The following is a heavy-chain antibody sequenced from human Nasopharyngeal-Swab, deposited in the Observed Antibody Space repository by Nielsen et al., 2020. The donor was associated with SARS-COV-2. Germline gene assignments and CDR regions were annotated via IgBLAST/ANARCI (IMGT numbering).Heavy chain of an antibody. Sequence: ETLSLTCAASGFTFSSYAMSWVRQAPGKGLEWVSVIYSGGSTYYADSVKGRFTISRDNSKNTLYLQMNSLRAEDTAVYYCARQYSSGWFDPWGQGTLVTVSS. CDR3: ARQYSSGWFDP. J-gene: IGHJ5*02. V-gene: IGHV3-66*04. CDR1: GFTFSSYA. CDR2: IYSGGST. D-gene: IGHD6-19*01.